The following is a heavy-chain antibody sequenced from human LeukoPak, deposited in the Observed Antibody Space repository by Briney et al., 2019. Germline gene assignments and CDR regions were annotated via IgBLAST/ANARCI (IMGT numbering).Heavy chain of an antibody. Sequence: ASVKVSCKASGYTFTAYYIHWVRQAPGRGLEWMGRINPNSGGTTYAQKFQGRVTMTRDTSINTAYMELSRLRSDDTAVYYCAKMYGSGWYYFDYWGQGTLVTVSS. CDR1: GYTFTAYY. CDR2: INPNSGGT. J-gene: IGHJ4*02. CDR3: AKMYGSGWYYFDY. D-gene: IGHD6-19*01. V-gene: IGHV1-2*06.